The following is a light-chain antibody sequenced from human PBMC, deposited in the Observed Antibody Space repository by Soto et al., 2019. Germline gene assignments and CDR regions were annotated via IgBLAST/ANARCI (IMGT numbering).Light chain of an antibody. Sequence: DIQITQSPSTLSASVGDRVTITCRASQSISGWLAWYQQKPGKAPKLLIYDVSSLESGVPSRFSGSGSGTEFTLAISSLQPDDFETYYCQQYNSYTWTFGQGTKVDIK. CDR1: QSISGW. CDR2: DVS. V-gene: IGKV1-5*01. J-gene: IGKJ1*01. CDR3: QQYNSYTWT.